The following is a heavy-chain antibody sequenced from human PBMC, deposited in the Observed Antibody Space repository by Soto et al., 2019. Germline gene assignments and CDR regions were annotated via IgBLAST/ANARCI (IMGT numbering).Heavy chain of an antibody. CDR2: ISYDGSNT. CDR3: ARETGYGRSWSQFEY. V-gene: IGHV3-30-3*01. D-gene: IGHD6-13*01. Sequence: QVQLVESGGGVVQPERSLILCCAASGFTLSSYTMHWVRQAPGKGLEWVAVISYDGSNTYYADSVKGRFTISRDKSKKLLSLQMNSLSADDTALYNGARETGYGRSWSQFEYWGQGTLVTVS. J-gene: IGHJ4*02. CDR1: GFTLSSYT.